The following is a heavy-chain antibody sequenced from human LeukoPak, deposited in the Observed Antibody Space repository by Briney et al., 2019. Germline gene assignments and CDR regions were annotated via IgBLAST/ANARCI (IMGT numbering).Heavy chain of an antibody. CDR1: GFIFSDYY. D-gene: IGHD2-21*02. J-gene: IGHJ4*02. CDR3: AKHGEVVTATFDY. CDR2: ISSSGDTI. V-gene: IGHV3-11*04. Sequence: GGSLRLSCAASGFIFSDYYMSWIRQAPGTGLEWVSYISSSGDTIYYTDSVKGRFTISRDNAKNSLYLQMNSLRAEDTAVYYCAKHGEVVTATFDYWGQGTLVTVSS.